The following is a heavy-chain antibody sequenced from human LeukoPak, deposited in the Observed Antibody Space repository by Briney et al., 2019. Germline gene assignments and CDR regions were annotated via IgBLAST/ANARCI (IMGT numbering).Heavy chain of an antibody. J-gene: IGHJ6*02. Sequence: PGGSLRLSCVASGFTFSSYWMSWVRQAPGKGLEWVANIKQDGSEKYYVDSVKGRFTISRDNAKNSLYLQMNSLRAEDTAVYYCARFESYGSGSYYAYYYYYGMDVWGQGTTVTVSS. V-gene: IGHV3-7*01. CDR3: ARFESYGSGSYYAYYYYYGMDV. CDR1: GFTFSSYW. CDR2: IKQDGSEK. D-gene: IGHD3-10*01.